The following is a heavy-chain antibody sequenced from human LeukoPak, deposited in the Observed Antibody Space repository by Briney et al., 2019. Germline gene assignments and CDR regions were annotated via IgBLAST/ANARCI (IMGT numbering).Heavy chain of an antibody. CDR3: ARGGGLDV. CDR2: INSGGSYI. D-gene: IGHD3-16*01. V-gene: IGHV3-21*01. CDR1: GFTFSSHS. Sequence: PGGSLRLSCAASGFTFSSHSMHWVRQAPGKGLEWVSSINSGGSYILYADSMKGRFTISRDNAKNSLYLQMNSLRVEDTAVYFCARGGGLDVWGQGATVTVSS. J-gene: IGHJ6*02.